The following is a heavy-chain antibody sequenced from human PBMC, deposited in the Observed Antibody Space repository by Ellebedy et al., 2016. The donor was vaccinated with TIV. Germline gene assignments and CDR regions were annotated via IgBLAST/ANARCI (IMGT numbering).Heavy chain of an antibody. CDR2: ISYDERNE. J-gene: IGHJ6*03. CDR3: ARLKNDYGDYRHYYMDV. CDR1: GLTFSSFD. V-gene: IGHV3-30*04. D-gene: IGHD4-17*01. Sequence: GGSLRLXXAAFGLTFSSFDMHWVRQVPGTGLEWVAGISYDERNEKYADSVKGRFTISRDNSRNTLYLQLNSLRVEDTAIYYCARLKNDYGDYRHYYMDVWGKGTTVTVSS.